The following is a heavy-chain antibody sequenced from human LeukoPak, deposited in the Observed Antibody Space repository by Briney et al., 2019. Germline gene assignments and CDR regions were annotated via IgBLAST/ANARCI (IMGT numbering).Heavy chain of an antibody. D-gene: IGHD4-11*01. J-gene: IGHJ5*02. V-gene: IGHV3-48*01. Sequence: GESLRLSCEASGFTFSSYRMNWVRQAPGKGLEWVSYISDSGDSIYYTDSVKGRFIISRDNSKNTLYLQMNSLRAETTSVYYCARGLIYSPNWFDPWGQGTLVTVSS. CDR2: ISDSGDSI. CDR3: ARGLIYSPNWFDP. CDR1: GFTFSSYR.